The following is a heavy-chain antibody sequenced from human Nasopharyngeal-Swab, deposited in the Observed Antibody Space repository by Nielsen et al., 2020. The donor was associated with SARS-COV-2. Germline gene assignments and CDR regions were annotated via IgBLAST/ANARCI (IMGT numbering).Heavy chain of an antibody. V-gene: IGHV3-49*03. D-gene: IGHD3-3*01. CDR3: TRSPAGFNYDILYYFDY. CDR1: GFTFGDYA. Sequence: GGSLRLSCTASGFTFGDYAMSWFRQAPGKGLEWVGFIRSKAYGGTTEYAASVKGRFTISRDDSKSIAYLQMNSLETEDTAVYYCTRSPAGFNYDILYYFDYWGQGTLVTVSS. CDR2: IRSKAYGGTT. J-gene: IGHJ4*02.